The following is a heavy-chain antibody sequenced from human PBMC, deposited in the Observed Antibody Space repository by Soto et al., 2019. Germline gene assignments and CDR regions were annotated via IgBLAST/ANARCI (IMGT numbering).Heavy chain of an antibody. CDR3: AREARGYYYDSSGYFFDY. Sequence: SETLSLTCAVYGGSFSGYYWSWIRQPPGKGLEWIGEINHSGSTNYNPSLKSRVTISVDTSKNQFSLKLSSVTAADTAVYYCAREARGYYYDSSGYFFDYWGQGTLVTVSS. CDR2: INHSGST. J-gene: IGHJ4*02. CDR1: GGSFSGYY. V-gene: IGHV4-34*01. D-gene: IGHD3-22*01.